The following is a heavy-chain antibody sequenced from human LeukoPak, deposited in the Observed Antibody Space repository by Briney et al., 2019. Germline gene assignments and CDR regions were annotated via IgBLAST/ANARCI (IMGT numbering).Heavy chain of an antibody. Sequence: SVKVSCKASGGTFSSYTISWVRQAPGRGLEWMGRIIPILGIANYAQKFQGRVTITVDKSTSTAYMELSSLRSEDTAVYYCARAIAAAAVSYYGMDVWGQGTTVTVSS. CDR1: GGTFSSYT. V-gene: IGHV1-69*02. J-gene: IGHJ6*02. CDR3: ARAIAAAAVSYYGMDV. CDR2: IIPILGIA. D-gene: IGHD6-13*01.